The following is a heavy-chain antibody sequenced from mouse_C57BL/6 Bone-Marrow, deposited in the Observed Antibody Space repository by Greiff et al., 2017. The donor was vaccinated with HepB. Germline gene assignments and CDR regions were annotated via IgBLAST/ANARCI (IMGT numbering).Heavy chain of an antibody. D-gene: IGHD1-1*01. CDR3: ARDANYYGSSYRFAY. J-gene: IGHJ3*01. V-gene: IGHV7-1*01. CDR2: SRNKANDYTT. Sequence: EVKVVESGGGLVQSGRSLRLSCATSGFTFSDFYMEWVRQAPGKGLEWIAASRNKANDYTTEYSASVKGRFIVSRDTSQSILYLQMNALRAEDTAIYYCARDANYYGSSYRFAYWGQGTLVTVSA. CDR1: GFTFSDFY.